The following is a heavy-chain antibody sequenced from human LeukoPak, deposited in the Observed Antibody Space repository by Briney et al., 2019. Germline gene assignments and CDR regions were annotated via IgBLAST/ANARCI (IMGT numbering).Heavy chain of an antibody. Sequence: ASVKVSSTAFGYTFSSYYMHWVRQAPGQGPKWMGIINPSGGSTSYAQKFQGRVTMTRDTSTSTVYMELTSLRSEDTAVYYCARDSGLTTVTPKYYFDYWGQGTLVTVSS. D-gene: IGHD4-17*01. CDR1: GYTFSSYY. CDR3: ARDSGLTTVTPKYYFDY. J-gene: IGHJ4*02. CDR2: INPSGGST. V-gene: IGHV1-46*01.